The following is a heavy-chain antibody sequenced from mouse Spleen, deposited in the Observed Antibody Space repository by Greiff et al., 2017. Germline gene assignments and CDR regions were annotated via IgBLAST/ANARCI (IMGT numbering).Heavy chain of an antibody. V-gene: IGHV1-18*01. CDR3: ARGTGTNGDWYFDV. J-gene: IGHJ1*01. CDR1: GYTFTDYN. Sequence: EVQLQESGPELVKPGASVKIPCKASGYTFTDYNMDWVKQSHGKSLEWIGDINPNNGGTIYNQKFKGKATLTVDKSSSTAYMELRSLTSEDTAVYYCARGTGTNGDWYFDVWGAGTTVTVSS. CDR2: INPNNGGT. D-gene: IGHD4-1*01.